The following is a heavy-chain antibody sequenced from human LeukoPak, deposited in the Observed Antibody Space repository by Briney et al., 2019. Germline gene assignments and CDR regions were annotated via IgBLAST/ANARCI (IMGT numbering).Heavy chain of an antibody. Sequence: GGSLRLSCAASGFTYSSYSMNWVRQAPGKGLEWVSSISSSSSYIYYADSVKGRFTISRDNAKNSLYLQLNSLRAEDTAVYYCARERAARPQYYFDYWGQGTLVTVSS. CDR1: GFTYSSYS. V-gene: IGHV3-21*01. J-gene: IGHJ4*02. CDR2: ISSSSSYI. D-gene: IGHD6-6*01. CDR3: ARERAARPQYYFDY.